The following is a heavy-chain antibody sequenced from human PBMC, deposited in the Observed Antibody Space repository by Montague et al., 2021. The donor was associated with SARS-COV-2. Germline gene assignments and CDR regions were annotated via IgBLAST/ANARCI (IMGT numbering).Heavy chain of an antibody. V-gene: IGHV4-38-2*02. Sequence: SETLSLTCTVSGFSIGSGDYWGWIRQPPGKGLEWIGRIYHSGTTYYNPXXQSRLTMSLDTSTHQFSLRLTSVTAADTAVFFCVREKAGGLRNVFDIWGQGTTVTVS. J-gene: IGHJ3*02. CDR2: IYHSGTT. CDR1: GFSIGSGDY. CDR3: VREKAGGLRNVFDI.